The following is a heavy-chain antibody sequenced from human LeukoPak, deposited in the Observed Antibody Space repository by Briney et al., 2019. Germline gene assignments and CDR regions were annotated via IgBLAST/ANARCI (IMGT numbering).Heavy chain of an antibody. D-gene: IGHD3-3*01. J-gene: IGHJ6*03. CDR1: GGSFSGYY. CDR2: INHSGST. Sequence: PSETLSLTCAVYGGSFSGYYWSWIRQPPGKGLEWIGEINHSGSTNYNLSLKSRVTISVDTSKNQFSLKLSSVTAADTAVYYCATAWSGYTRNYYYMDVWGKGTTVTVSS. V-gene: IGHV4-34*01. CDR3: ATAWSGYTRNYYYMDV.